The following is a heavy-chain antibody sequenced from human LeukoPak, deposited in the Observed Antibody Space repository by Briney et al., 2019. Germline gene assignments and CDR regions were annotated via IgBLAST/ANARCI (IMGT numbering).Heavy chain of an antibody. CDR3: AREGGATIINY. D-gene: IGHD5-12*01. Sequence: SETLSLTCTVSGGSISSGSYYWSWIRQPAGKGLEWIGRIYTSGSTNYNPSLKSRVTISVDTSKNQFSLKLSSVTAADTAVYYCAREGGATIINYWGQGTLVTVSS. CDR1: GGSISSGSYY. V-gene: IGHV4-61*02. J-gene: IGHJ4*02. CDR2: IYTSGST.